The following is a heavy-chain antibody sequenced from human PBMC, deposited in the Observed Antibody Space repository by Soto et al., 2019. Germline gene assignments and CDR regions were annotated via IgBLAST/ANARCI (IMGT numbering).Heavy chain of an antibody. CDR3: ARSPYSSYANFDY. Sequence: GGSLRLSXAASGFNFSSHWMTWVRQPPGKGLEWVANINQDGGEEYYVDSVKGRFTISRDNAKNSLYLQMNTLRAEDTAVYYCARSPYSSYANFDYWGQGTQVTVSS. V-gene: IGHV3-7*03. D-gene: IGHD5-12*01. J-gene: IGHJ4*02. CDR2: INQDGGEE. CDR1: GFNFSSHW.